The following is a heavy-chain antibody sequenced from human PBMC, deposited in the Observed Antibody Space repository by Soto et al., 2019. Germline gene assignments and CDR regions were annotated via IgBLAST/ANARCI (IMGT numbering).Heavy chain of an antibody. J-gene: IGHJ3*02. Sequence: GESLKISCKGSGYSFTSYWIGWVRQMPGKGLEWMGIIYPGDSDTRYSPSFQGQVTISADKSISTAYLQWSSLKASDTAMYYCARRGYYDILTGYPLPHDAFDIWGQGTMVTVSS. D-gene: IGHD3-9*01. CDR3: ARRGYYDILTGYPLPHDAFDI. V-gene: IGHV5-51*01. CDR1: GYSFTSYW. CDR2: IYPGDSDT.